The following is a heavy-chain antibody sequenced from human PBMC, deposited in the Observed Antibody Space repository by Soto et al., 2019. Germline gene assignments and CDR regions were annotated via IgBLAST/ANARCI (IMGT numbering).Heavy chain of an antibody. J-gene: IGHJ5*02. D-gene: IGHD5-12*01. CDR2: ISGSGGST. CDR1: GFTFSSYA. V-gene: IGHV3-23*01. CDR3: AKDLVSGYPSNCFDP. Sequence: GGSLRLSCAASGFTFSSYAMSWVRQAPGKGLEWVSAISGSGGSTYYADSVKGRFTISRDNSKNTLYLQLNSLRAEDTAVYYWAKDLVSGYPSNCFDPWGQGTLVTVSS.